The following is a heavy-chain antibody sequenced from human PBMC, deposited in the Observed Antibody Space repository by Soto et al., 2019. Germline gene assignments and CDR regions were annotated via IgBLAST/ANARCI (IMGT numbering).Heavy chain of an antibody. J-gene: IGHJ5*02. V-gene: IGHV1-18*01. Sequence: ASVKVSCKASGYTFTSYGISWVRQAPGQGLEWMGWISAYNGNTNYAQKLQGRVTMTTDTSTSTAYMELRSLRSDDTAVYYCAQQRGGATVNNWFDPWGQGTLVTVSS. CDR2: ISAYNGNT. CDR3: AQQRGGATVNNWFDP. CDR1: GYTFTSYG. D-gene: IGHD4-17*01.